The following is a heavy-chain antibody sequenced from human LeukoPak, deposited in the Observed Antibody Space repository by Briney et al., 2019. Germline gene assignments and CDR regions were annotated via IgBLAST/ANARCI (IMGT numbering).Heavy chain of an antibody. J-gene: IGHJ3*02. CDR2: VDSSGNT. V-gene: IGHV4-4*07. D-gene: IGHD3-10*01. CDR1: VVSMNGYY. CDR3: AKSNGYGLVDI. Sequence: SETLSLTCSVSVVSMNGYYWSWLRQSAGNRLEWIGHVDSSGNTNYNPSLKSRVTISLDTSRNQFSLKLNSVTAADTAVYYRAKSNGYGLVDIWGQGTMVTVSS.